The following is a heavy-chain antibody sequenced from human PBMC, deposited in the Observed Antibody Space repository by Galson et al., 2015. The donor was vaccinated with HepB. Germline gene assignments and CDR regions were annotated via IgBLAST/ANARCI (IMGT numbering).Heavy chain of an antibody. CDR1: GFTFSSYS. Sequence: SLRLSCAASGFTFSSYSMNWVRQAPGKGLEWVSYISSSSSTIYYADSVKGRFTISRDNAKNSLYLQMNSLRAEDTAVYYCARDWDPWVDSSGYLAFDIWGQGTMVTVSS. J-gene: IGHJ3*02. CDR2: ISSSSSTI. D-gene: IGHD3-22*01. V-gene: IGHV3-48*01. CDR3: ARDWDPWVDSSGYLAFDI.